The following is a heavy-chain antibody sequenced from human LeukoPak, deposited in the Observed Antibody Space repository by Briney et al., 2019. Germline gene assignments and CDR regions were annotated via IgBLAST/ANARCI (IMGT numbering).Heavy chain of an antibody. Sequence: GSLRLSCAASGFTFSSYSMNWVRQAPGKGLEWIGSIYYSGNTYYNPSLKSRVTISVDTSKNQLSLKLSSVTAADTAVYYCARRVLGTEGVDYWGQGTLVTVSS. CDR1: GFTFSSYSMN. CDR3: ARRVLGTEGVDY. V-gene: IGHV4-39*01. J-gene: IGHJ4*02. D-gene: IGHD2-8*02. CDR2: IYYSGNT.